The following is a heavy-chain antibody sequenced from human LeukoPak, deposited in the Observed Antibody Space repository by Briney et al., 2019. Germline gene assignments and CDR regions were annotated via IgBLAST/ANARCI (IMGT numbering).Heavy chain of an antibody. V-gene: IGHV4-34*01. CDR2: INHSGST. J-gene: IGHJ6*02. Sequence: TSETLSLTCAVYGGSFSGYYWSWIRQPPGKGLEWIGEINHSGSTNYNPSLKSRVTISVDTSKNQFSLKLSSVTAADTAVYYCARAYYYDSSPRGGYYYYGMDVWGQGTTVTVSS. D-gene: IGHD3-22*01. CDR1: GGSFSGYY. CDR3: ARAYYYDSSPRGGYYYYGMDV.